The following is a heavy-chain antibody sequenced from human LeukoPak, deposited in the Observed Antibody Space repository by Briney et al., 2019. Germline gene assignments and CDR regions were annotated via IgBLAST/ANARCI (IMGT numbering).Heavy chain of an antibody. D-gene: IGHD4-17*01. CDR1: GYTFSKYA. CDR3: AKDPNGDYVGAFSFQR. V-gene: IGHV3-23*01. J-gene: IGHJ1*01. Sequence: GGSLRLSCAPPGYTFSKYAMVWVRQAPGKGLEWVSAISRGTTYYADSVKGRFTISRDNSKNMLYLQMNSLRAEDTAVYYCAKDPNGDYVGAFSFQRWGLGTLVTVS. CDR2: ISRGTT.